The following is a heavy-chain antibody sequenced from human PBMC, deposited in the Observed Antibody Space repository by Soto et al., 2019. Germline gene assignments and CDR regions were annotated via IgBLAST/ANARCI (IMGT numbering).Heavy chain of an antibody. CDR2: ISSSSSYI. CDR3: ARDRAAFHFLEWVGPYYYYMDV. Sequence: GGSLRLSCAASGFTFSSYSMNWVRQAPGKGLEWVSSISSSSSYIYYADSVKGRFTISRDNAKNSLYLQMNSLRAEDTAVYYCARDRAAFHFLEWVGPYYYYMDVWGKGTTVTVSS. V-gene: IGHV3-21*01. J-gene: IGHJ6*03. D-gene: IGHD3-3*01. CDR1: GFTFSSYS.